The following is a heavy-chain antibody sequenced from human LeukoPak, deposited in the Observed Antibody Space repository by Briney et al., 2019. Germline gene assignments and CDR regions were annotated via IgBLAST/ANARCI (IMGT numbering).Heavy chain of an antibody. Sequence: GGSLRLFCAASGFTFSSYAMSWVRQAPGKGLEWVSAISGSGGSTYYADSVKGRFTISRDNSKNTLYLQMNSLRAEDTAVYYCAKVRRLENDFDYWGQGTLVTVSS. CDR1: GFTFSSYA. CDR2: ISGSGGST. CDR3: AKVRRLENDFDY. J-gene: IGHJ4*02. D-gene: IGHD1-1*01. V-gene: IGHV3-23*01.